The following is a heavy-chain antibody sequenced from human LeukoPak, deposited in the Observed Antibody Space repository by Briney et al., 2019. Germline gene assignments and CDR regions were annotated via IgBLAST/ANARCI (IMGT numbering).Heavy chain of an antibody. CDR1: GGSISSSSYY. Sequence: SETLSLTCTVSGGSISSSSYYWGWIRQPPGKGLEWIGSIYYSGSTYYNPSLKSRVTISADTSKNQFSLKVRSVTAPDTAVYYCASHYYGMDVWGQGTTVTVSS. V-gene: IGHV4-39*01. CDR3: ASHYYGMDV. CDR2: IYYSGST. J-gene: IGHJ6*02.